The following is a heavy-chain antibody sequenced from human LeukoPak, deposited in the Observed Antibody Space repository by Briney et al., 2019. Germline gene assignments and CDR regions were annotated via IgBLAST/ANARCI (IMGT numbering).Heavy chain of an antibody. D-gene: IGHD3-22*01. V-gene: IGHV3-7*01. CDR3: ARDSSGYQ. J-gene: IGHJ4*02. Sequence: PGGSLRLSCAASGFTFSNYDMSWVRQAPGKGLEWVANIKEDGSEKYYGDSVKGRFTISRDNAKNSLYLEMNSLRVEDTAVYYCARDSSGYQWGQGTLVTVSS. CDR2: IKEDGSEK. CDR1: GFTFSNYD.